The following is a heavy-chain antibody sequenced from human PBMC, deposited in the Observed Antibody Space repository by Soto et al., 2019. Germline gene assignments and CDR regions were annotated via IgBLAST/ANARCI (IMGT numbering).Heavy chain of an antibody. V-gene: IGHV2-5*02. CDR3: THGNRYFQH. Sequence: QITLKESGPTVVKPTQPLTLTCTFSGFSLSTSGVGVGWIRQPPGKALEWLALIFWDDDKRFSPSLKSRLTITKDPSENQVVLTMTNVDPVDTATYYCTHGNRYFQHWGQGTLVTVSS. J-gene: IGHJ1*01. CDR2: IFWDDDK. CDR1: GFSLSTSGVG.